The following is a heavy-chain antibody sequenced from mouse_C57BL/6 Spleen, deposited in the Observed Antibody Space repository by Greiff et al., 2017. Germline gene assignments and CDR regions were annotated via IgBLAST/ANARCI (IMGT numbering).Heavy chain of an antibody. V-gene: IGHV2-2*01. J-gene: IGHJ4*01. CDR3: ARNYYGSRGAMDY. CDR1: GFSLTSYG. CDR2: IWSGGST. Sequence: QVQLKESGPGLVQPSQSLSITCTVSGFSLTSYGVHWVRQSPGKGLEWLGVIWSGGSTDYNAAVISRLSISKDNSKSQVFFKMNSLQADDTAIYYCARNYYGSRGAMDYWGQGTSVTVSS. D-gene: IGHD1-1*01.